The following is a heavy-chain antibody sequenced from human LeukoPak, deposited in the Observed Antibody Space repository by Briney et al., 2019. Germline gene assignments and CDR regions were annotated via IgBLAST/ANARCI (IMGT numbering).Heavy chain of an antibody. Sequence: GGSLRLPCEASEFTFSSYWMHWVRQPPGKGLEWVANINEAGVEKYYVDSVKGRFTISRDNAKNSLYLQMNSLRAEDTAVYYCARDLPRRYSGSIGRFDPWGQGTLVTVSS. J-gene: IGHJ5*02. CDR3: ARDLPRRYSGSIGRFDP. CDR1: EFTFSSYW. CDR2: INEAGVEK. D-gene: IGHD1-26*01. V-gene: IGHV3-7*01.